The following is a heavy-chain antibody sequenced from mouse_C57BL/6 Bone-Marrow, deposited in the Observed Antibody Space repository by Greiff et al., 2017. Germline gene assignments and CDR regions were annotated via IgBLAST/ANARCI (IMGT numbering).Heavy chain of an antibody. J-gene: IGHJ1*03. Sequence: VQLQQSGAELMKPGASVKLSCKASGYTFTGYWIEWVKQRPGHGLEWIGEILPGSGGTNYNEKFKGKATFTADTSSNTAYMQLSSLTADDSAIYYCARGSSYDWYFDVWGTGTTVTVSS. V-gene: IGHV1-9*01. CDR3: ARGSSYDWYFDV. CDR2: ILPGSGGT. D-gene: IGHD1-1*01. CDR1: GYTFTGYW.